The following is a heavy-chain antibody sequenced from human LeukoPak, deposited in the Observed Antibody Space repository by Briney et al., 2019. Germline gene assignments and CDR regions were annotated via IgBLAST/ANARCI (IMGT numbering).Heavy chain of an antibody. CDR3: ARAPAGPHNNYYYMDV. D-gene: IGHD6-19*01. V-gene: IGHV3-74*01. CDR1: GFTFSTYW. CDR2: INTDGSSA. Sequence: PGGSLTLSCAASGFTFSTYWMHWVRQAPGKGLVWVSRINTDGSSAGYADSVRGRFTMSRDNAKNTVYLQMNSLRVEDTAVYYCARAPAGPHNNYYYMDVWGKGTTVTVSS. J-gene: IGHJ6*03.